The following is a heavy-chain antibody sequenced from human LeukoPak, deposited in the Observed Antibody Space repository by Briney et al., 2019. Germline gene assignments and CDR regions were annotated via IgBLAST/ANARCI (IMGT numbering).Heavy chain of an antibody. CDR3: ARASRSDSADY. V-gene: IGHV3-48*03. J-gene: IGHJ4*02. Sequence: GGSLRLSCAAPGFTFSSYEMNWVRQAPGKGLEWVSYISSSGSTIYYADSVKGRFTISRDNAKNSLYLQMNSLRAEDTAVYYCARASRSDSADYWGQGTLVTVSS. D-gene: IGHD2-21*02. CDR1: GFTFSSYE. CDR2: ISSSGSTI.